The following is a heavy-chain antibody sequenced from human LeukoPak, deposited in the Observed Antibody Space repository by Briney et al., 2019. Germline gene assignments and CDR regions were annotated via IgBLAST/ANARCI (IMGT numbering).Heavy chain of an antibody. CDR3: AKDIWERLVLGYYGMDV. CDR1: TFTFNNHG. V-gene: IGHV3-30*18. Sequence: PGRSLRLSCVTSTFTFNNHGMHWVRQAPGKGLEWVATISYDGTKKYYADSVKGRFTISRDNSRSTLDLQMRSLTTEDTAVYYCAKDIWERLVLGYYGMDVWGQGTTVIVSS. CDR2: ISYDGTKK. D-gene: IGHD6-19*01. J-gene: IGHJ6*02.